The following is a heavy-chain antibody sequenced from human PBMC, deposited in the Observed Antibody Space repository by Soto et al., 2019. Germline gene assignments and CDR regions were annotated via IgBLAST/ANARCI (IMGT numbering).Heavy chain of an antibody. V-gene: IGHV3-64*07. CDR2: ISSNGGST. CDR3: ARGPGYYFDY. J-gene: IGHJ4*02. Sequence: EVQLVESGGGLVQPGGSLRLSCEASGFTFSSYAMHWVRQAPGKGLEYVSAISSNGGSTYYADSVKGRFTISRDNSKNTRYRQMGSLRAEDTAGYYCARGPGYYFDYWGQGTLVTVSS. CDR1: GFTFSSYA.